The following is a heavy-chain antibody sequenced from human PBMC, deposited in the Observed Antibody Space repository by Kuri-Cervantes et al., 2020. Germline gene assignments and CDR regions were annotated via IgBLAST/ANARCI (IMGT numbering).Heavy chain of an antibody. D-gene: IGHD2-2*01. CDR1: GGSISSYY. CDR2: IYYSGST. CDR3: ARAEGLCSSTSCYVNWFDP. V-gene: IGHV4-59*01. J-gene: IGHJ5*02. Sequence: SETLSLTCTVSGGSISSYYWSWIRQPPGKGLEWIGYIYYSGSTNYNPSLKSRVTISVDTSKNQFSLKLSSVTAADTAVYYCARAEGLCSSTSCYVNWFDPWGQGTLVTVSS.